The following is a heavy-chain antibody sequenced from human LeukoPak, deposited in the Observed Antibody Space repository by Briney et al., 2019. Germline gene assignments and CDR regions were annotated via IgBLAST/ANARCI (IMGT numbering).Heavy chain of an antibody. Sequence: PGGSLRLSCAASGFTFSSYSMNWVRQAPGKGLEWVSYISSSSSTIYYADSVKGRFTISRDNAKNSLYLQMNSLRAEDTAVYYCARDGYYDSSGYIDYWGQGTLVTVSS. V-gene: IGHV3-48*01. CDR2: ISSSSSTI. D-gene: IGHD3-22*01. CDR3: ARDGYYDSSGYIDY. CDR1: GFTFSSYS. J-gene: IGHJ4*02.